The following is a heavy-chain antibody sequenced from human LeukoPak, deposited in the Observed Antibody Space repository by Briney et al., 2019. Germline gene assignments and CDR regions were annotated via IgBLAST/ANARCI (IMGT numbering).Heavy chain of an antibody. CDR3: AREGFCGGDCPGYFDL. V-gene: IGHV3-13*04. D-gene: IGHD2-21*02. J-gene: IGHJ2*01. CDR1: GFTFSSYD. CDR2: IDTAGNT. Sequence: GGSLRLSCAASGFTFSSYDMHWVRQATGKGLEWVSAIDTAGNTYFPGSVKGRFIISRENAENSLYLQMNSLGAGDTAMYYCAREGFCGGDCPGYFDLWGRGTLVTISS.